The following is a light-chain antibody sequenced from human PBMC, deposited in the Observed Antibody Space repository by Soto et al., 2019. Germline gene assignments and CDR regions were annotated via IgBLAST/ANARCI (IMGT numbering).Light chain of an antibody. J-gene: IGLJ1*01. V-gene: IGLV2-14*01. CDR2: EVS. CDR1: SSDVGGYNY. Sequence: QSVLTQPASVSGSPGQSIAISCTGTSSDVGGYNYVSWYQQHPGKAPQLLISEVSNRPSGVSNRFSGSKSGNTASLTISGLQAEDEADYYCSSYTSTSTFVFGTGTKVTVL. CDR3: SSYTSTSTFV.